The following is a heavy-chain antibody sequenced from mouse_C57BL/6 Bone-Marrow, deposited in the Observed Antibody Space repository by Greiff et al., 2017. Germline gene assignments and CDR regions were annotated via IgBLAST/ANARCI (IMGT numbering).Heavy chain of an antibody. J-gene: IGHJ3*01. CDR2: IYPRSGNT. Sequence: QVQLQQSGAELARPGASVKLSCKASGYTFTSYGISWVKQRTGQGLEWIGEIYPRSGNTCYNEKFKGKATLTADKSSSTAYMELRSLTSEDSAVYFCAGKLTPYWGQGTLVTVSA. V-gene: IGHV1-81*01. CDR3: AGKLTPY. CDR1: GYTFTSYG.